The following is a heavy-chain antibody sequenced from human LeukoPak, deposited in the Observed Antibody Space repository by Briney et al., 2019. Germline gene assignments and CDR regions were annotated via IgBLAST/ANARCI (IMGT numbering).Heavy chain of an antibody. CDR2: IYSGGST. CDR3: ARDHTDFYCSGGSCYVY. CDR1: GFTFSSYA. V-gene: IGHV3-66*01. Sequence: GGSLRLSCAASGFTFSSYAMSWVRQAPGKGLEWVSVIYSGGSTYYADSVKGRFTISRDNSKNTLYLQMNSLRAEDTAVYYCARDHTDFYCSGGSCYVYWGQGTLVTVSS. J-gene: IGHJ4*02. D-gene: IGHD2-15*01.